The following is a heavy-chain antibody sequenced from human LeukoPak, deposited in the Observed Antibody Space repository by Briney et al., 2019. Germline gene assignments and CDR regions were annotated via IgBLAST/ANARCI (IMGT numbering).Heavy chain of an antibody. D-gene: IGHD1-26*01. CDR1: GFTFNTYG. J-gene: IGHJ4*02. V-gene: IGHV3-30*12. CDR3: TGGSLEAPY. Sequence: GGSLRLSCATSGFTFNTYGMHWVRKGPGKGLEWVAFITYDGSNEHYADSVKGRFTISKDNAKNSLYLQMNSLRAEDTAVYYCTGGSLEAPYWGQGTLVTVSS. CDR2: ITYDGSNE.